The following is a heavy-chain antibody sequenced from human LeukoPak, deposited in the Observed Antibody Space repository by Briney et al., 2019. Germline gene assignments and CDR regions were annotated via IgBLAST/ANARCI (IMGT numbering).Heavy chain of an antibody. Sequence: GGSLRLSCAASGFTFSSSAMSWVRQAPGKGLEWVSVISSSGGSTYYADSVKGRSTIFRDNSKNTLYLQMSSLRAEDTAVYYCAKGSRSIAVDNLCDYWGQGTLVTVSS. CDR1: GFTFSSSA. V-gene: IGHV3-23*01. CDR3: AKGSRSIAVDNLCDY. D-gene: IGHD6-6*01. CDR2: ISSSGGST. J-gene: IGHJ4*02.